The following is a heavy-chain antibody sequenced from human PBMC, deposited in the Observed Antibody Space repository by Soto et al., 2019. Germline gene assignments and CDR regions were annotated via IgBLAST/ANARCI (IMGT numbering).Heavy chain of an antibody. CDR2: IIPIFGTA. J-gene: IGHJ2*01. D-gene: IGHD6-19*01. V-gene: IGHV1-69*01. CDR1: GGTFSSYA. CDR3: ARGRYSSGWYWYFDL. Sequence: QVQLVQSGAEVKKPGSSVKVSCKASGGTFSSYAISWVRQAPGQGLEWMGGIIPIFGTANNAQKFQGRVTITADESTSTAYMELSSLRSEDTAVYYCARGRYSSGWYWYFDLWGRGTLVTVSS.